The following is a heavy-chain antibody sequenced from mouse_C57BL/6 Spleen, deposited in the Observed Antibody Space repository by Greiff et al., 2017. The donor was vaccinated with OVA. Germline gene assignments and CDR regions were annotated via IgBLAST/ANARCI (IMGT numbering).Heavy chain of an antibody. CDR2: INPNNGGT. Sequence: VQLQQSGPELVKPGASVKISCKASGYTFTDYYMNWVKQSHGKSLEWIGDINPNNGGTSYNQKFKGKATLTADKSSSTAYMQLSSLTSEDSAVYFCARHWDETDWYCDVWGTGTTVTVSS. CDR3: ARHWDETDWYCDV. V-gene: IGHV1-26*01. CDR1: GYTFTDYY. D-gene: IGHD4-1*01. J-gene: IGHJ1*03.